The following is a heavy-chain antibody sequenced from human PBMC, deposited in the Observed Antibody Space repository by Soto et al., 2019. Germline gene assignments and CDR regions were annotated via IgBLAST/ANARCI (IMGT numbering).Heavy chain of an antibody. D-gene: IGHD3-10*01. J-gene: IGHJ4*02. CDR1: GYTFITCG. V-gene: IGHV1-18*01. CDR3: VRDLDGSGSYYTDY. CDR2: ISTYNGNT. Sequence: ASVKVSCKASGYTFITCGISWVRQGPGQGLEWMGWISTYNGNTNYAQKLQGRVTMTTDTSTSTVYMELRGLRSDDTAVYYCVRDLDGSGSYYTDYWGQGTLVTVSS.